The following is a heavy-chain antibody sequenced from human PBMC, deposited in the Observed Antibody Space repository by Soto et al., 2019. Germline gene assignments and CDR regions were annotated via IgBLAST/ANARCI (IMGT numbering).Heavy chain of an antibody. D-gene: IGHD6-19*01. Sequence: QVQLQESGPGLVKPSGTLSLTCAVSGDSISSSKWWTWVRQPPGKGLEWIGDTLQSGDTNYNPSLKSRILISVNKSKTQFSLELTSVTAAVTAVYYCAYSPGWFRHDVWGQGTLVIVSP. CDR3: AYSPGWFRHDV. CDR1: GDSISSSKW. CDR2: TLQSGDT. V-gene: IGHV4-4*02. J-gene: IGHJ3*01.